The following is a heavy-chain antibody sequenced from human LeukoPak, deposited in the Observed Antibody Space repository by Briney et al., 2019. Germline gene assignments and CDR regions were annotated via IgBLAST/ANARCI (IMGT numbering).Heavy chain of an antibody. CDR3: ARDPRWLTPDCTSTSCYENYFDP. CDR2: IYHSGSA. Sequence: SETLSLTCGVSGYSISSGYQWAWIRQSPGKGLEWIGSIYHSGSAHYNPSLKSRVTISVETSKNQFSLNMYSMTAADTAVYYCARDPRWLTPDCTSTSCYENYFDPWGQGTLITVSS. V-gene: IGHV4-38-2*02. CDR1: GYSISSGYQ. D-gene: IGHD2-2*01. J-gene: IGHJ5*02.